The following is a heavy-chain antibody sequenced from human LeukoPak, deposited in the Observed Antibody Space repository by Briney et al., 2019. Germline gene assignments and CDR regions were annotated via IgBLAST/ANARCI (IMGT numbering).Heavy chain of an antibody. CDR2: INSDGTST. Sequence: GGSLRLTCAASGFTFSSYWMHWVRQAPGKGLVWVSRINSDGTSTGYADSVKGRFTISRDNAKNTLYLQMNSLRAEDTAVYYCASGLAYNYAYTMGYWGQGTLVTVSS. V-gene: IGHV3-74*01. CDR3: ASGLAYNYAYTMGY. J-gene: IGHJ4*02. D-gene: IGHD5-18*01. CDR1: GFTFSSYW.